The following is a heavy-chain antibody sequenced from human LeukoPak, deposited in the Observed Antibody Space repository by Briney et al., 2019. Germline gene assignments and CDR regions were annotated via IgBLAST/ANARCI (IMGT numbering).Heavy chain of an antibody. D-gene: IGHD3-10*01. CDR2: IYYSGST. V-gene: IGHV4-39*07. CDR3: ARGKDYYYGSGSKYRYFDY. Sequence: PSETLSLTCTVSGGSISSSSYYWGWIRQPPGKGLEWIGSIYYSGSTYYNPSLKSRVTISVDTSKNQFSLKLSSVTAADTAVYYCARGKDYYYGSGSKYRYFDYWGQGTLVTVSS. J-gene: IGHJ4*02. CDR1: GGSISSSSYY.